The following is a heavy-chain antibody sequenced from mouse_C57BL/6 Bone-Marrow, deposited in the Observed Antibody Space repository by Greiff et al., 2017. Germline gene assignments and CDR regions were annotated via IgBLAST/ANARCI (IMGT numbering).Heavy chain of an antibody. CDR2: IDPETGGT. Sequence: QVQLQQSGAELVRPGASVTLSCKASGYTFTDYEMHWVKQTPVHGLEWIGAIDPETGGTAYNQKFKGKAILTADKSSSTAYMELRSLTSEDSAVYYCTRWDYDWLYYAMDYWGQGPSVTVSS. J-gene: IGHJ4*01. D-gene: IGHD2-4*01. CDR3: TRWDYDWLYYAMDY. V-gene: IGHV1-15*01. CDR1: GYTFTDYE.